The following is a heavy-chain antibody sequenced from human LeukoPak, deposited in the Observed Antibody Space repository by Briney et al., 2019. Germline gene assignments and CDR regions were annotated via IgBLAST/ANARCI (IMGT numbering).Heavy chain of an antibody. CDR3: ARDLKGYDFWSGYSDNWFDP. V-gene: IGHV4-39*07. D-gene: IGHD3-3*01. CDR2: IYYSGST. J-gene: IGHJ5*02. CDR1: GGSISSSSYY. Sequence: PSETLSLTCTVSGGSISSSSYYWGWIRQPPGKGLEWIGSIYYSGSTYYNPSLKSRVTISVDTSKNQFSLKLSSVTAADTAVYYCARDLKGYDFWSGYSDNWFDPWGQGTLVTVSS.